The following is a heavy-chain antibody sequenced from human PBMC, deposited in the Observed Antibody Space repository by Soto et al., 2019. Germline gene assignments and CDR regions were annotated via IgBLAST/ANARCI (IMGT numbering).Heavy chain of an antibody. Sequence: QVQLEESGGGVVQPGRSLRLSCAASGFTFSSYGMHWVRQAPGTGPEWVTFISYDGTKTDYEDSVKGRFTISRDNSKNTLYLQMNRLRKEDTAVYYCARDPMVRGVVWTCGGDNWGQGTPVTVSS. V-gene: IGHV3-30*19. CDR1: GFTFSSYG. D-gene: IGHD3-10*01. J-gene: IGHJ4*02. CDR2: ISYDGTKT. CDR3: ARDPMVRGVVWTCGGDN.